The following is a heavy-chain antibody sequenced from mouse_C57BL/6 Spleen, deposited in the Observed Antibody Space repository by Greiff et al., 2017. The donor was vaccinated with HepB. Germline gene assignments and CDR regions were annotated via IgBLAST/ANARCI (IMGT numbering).Heavy chain of an antibody. CDR2: ISSGGDYI. D-gene: IGHD1-1*01. V-gene: IGHV5-9-1*02. CDR3: TRDETTGFAY. CDR1: GFTFSSYA. Sequence: EVQRVESGEGLVKPGGSLKLSCAASGFTFSSYAMSWVRQTPEKRLEWVAYISSGGDYIYYADTVKGRFTISRDNARNTLYLQMSSLKSEDTAMNYCTRDETTGFAYWGQGTLVTVSA. J-gene: IGHJ3*01.